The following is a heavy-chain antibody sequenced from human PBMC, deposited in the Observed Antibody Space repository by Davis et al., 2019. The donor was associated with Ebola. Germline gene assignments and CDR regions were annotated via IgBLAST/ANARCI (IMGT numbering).Heavy chain of an antibody. Sequence: PSETLSLTCAGSGGAVSSGGYFWAWIRQPPGKGLEWVGYIYSSGDIHLSPSLKSRVSMFRDTSKNQFSVALTSVTAADTAVYYCARVGDFQGVYWGQGILVTVSS. J-gene: IGHJ4*02. D-gene: IGHD2-8*01. CDR2: IYSSGDI. V-gene: IGHV4-61*08. CDR1: GGAVSSGGYF. CDR3: ARVGDFQGVY.